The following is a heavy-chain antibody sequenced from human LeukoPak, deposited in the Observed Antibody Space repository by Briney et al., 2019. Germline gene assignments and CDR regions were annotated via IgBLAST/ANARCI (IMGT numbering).Heavy chain of an antibody. D-gene: IGHD4-23*01. Sequence: GGSLRLSCAASGFTFSNYAMSWVRQALGRGLEWVSVIIGSGGSTYYADSVKGRFTISRENPKKPMYLKTNSLRAEDTAVHYCAKENYGGPNGNWGQGTLVTVSS. CDR1: GFTFSNYA. CDR2: IIGSGGST. CDR3: AKENYGGPNGN. V-gene: IGHV3-23*01. J-gene: IGHJ4*02.